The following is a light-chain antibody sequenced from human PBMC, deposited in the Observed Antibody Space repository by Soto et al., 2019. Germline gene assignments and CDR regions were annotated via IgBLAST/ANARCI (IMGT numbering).Light chain of an antibody. J-gene: IGKJ1*01. V-gene: IGKV4-1*01. CDR2: LAS. CDR3: HQYYSTPWT. CDR1: QGVLYSSNNKNY. Sequence: DIVMTQSPDSLAVSLGERATINCKTSQGVLYSSNNKNYLAWYQQKPGQPPKLLIYLASTRESGVPDRFSGSGSGTDFTLTISSQQAEDVAVYYCHQYYSTPWTFGQGTKVEIK.